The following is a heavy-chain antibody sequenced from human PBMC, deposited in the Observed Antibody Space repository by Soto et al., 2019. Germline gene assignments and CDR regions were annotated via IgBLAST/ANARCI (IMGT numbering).Heavy chain of an antibody. CDR1: GGSISRGDYY. V-gene: IGHV4-30-4*01. CDR2: IYYSGST. CDR3: ARLTGPGPKGWCDP. J-gene: IGHJ5*02. Sequence: SETLSLTCTVSGGSISRGDYYWSWIRQPPGKGLEWIGYIYYSGSTYYNPSLKSRVTISVDTSKNQFSLKLSSVTAADTAVYYCARLTGPGPKGWCDPWGQGTLVTVS.